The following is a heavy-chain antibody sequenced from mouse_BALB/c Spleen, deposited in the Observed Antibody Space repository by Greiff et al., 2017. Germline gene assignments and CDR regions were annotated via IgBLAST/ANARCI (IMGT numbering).Heavy chain of an antibody. Sequence: VKLMESGGGLVQPGGSLKLSCAASGFTFSSYGMSWVRQTPDKRLELVATINSNGGSTYYPDSVKGRFTISRDNAKNTLYLQMSSLKSEDTAMYYCASNWDGFAYWGQGTLVTVSA. V-gene: IGHV5-6-3*01. D-gene: IGHD4-1*02. CDR3: ASNWDGFAY. CDR1: GFTFSSYG. CDR2: INSNGGST. J-gene: IGHJ3*01.